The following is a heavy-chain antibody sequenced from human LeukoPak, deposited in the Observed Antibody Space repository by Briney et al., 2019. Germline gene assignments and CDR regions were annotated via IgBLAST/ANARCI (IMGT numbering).Heavy chain of an antibody. CDR1: GYTFTTYY. V-gene: IGHV1-46*01. J-gene: IGHJ4*02. D-gene: IGHD3-10*01. Sequence: ASVKVSCKASGYTFTTYYMHWVRQAPGQGLEWMGKINPSGGLTWYSQKFEDRVTMTRDTSTSTVYMELSSLRSDDTAVYYCARGVCMGRGGITSRPPHYFDYWGQGTLVTVSS. CDR2: INPSGGLT. CDR3: ARGVCMGRGGITSRPPHYFDY.